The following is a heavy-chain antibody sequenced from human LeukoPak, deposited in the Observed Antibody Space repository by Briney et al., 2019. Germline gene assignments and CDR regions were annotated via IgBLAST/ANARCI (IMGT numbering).Heavy chain of an antibody. D-gene: IGHD5-12*01. CDR1: GFTFSSYS. J-gene: IGHJ4*02. V-gene: IGHV3-21*01. CDR2: TSSSSRYI. CDR3: ARITRVSGYDF. Sequence: GGSLRLSCAASGFTFSSYSMHWARQAPGKGLEWVSSTSSSSRYINYGDSVKGRFTISRDNSENSLYLQMNSLRAEDTAVYYCARITRVSGYDFWGQGTLVTVSS.